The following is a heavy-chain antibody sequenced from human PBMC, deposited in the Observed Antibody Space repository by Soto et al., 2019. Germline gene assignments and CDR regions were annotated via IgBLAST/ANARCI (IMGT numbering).Heavy chain of an antibody. J-gene: IGHJ5*02. D-gene: IGHD3-9*01. Sequence: QVQLVQSGAEVKKPGASVKVSCKASGYTFTSYAMHWVRQAPGQRLEWMGWINAGNGNTKYSQKFQGRVTITRDTSASTAYMELSRLRSEDTAVYYCARGGNPYDIYHIDPWGQGTLVTVSS. CDR1: GYTFTSYA. CDR2: INAGNGNT. V-gene: IGHV1-3*01. CDR3: ARGGNPYDIYHIDP.